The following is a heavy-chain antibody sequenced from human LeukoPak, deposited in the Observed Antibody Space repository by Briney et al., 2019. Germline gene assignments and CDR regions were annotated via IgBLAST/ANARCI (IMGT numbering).Heavy chain of an antibody. CDR3: ARDGWFGELGYFDY. CDR2: IYNSGST. D-gene: IGHD3-10*01. Sequence: SEXLSLTCTVSGGSISSGSYYWSWIRQPAGKGLEWIGRIYNSGSTNYNPSLKRRVTISVDKYKKQFSLKLSSVTAADTAVYYCARDGWFGELGYFDYWGQGTLVTVSS. V-gene: IGHV4-61*02. J-gene: IGHJ4*02. CDR1: GGSISSGSYY.